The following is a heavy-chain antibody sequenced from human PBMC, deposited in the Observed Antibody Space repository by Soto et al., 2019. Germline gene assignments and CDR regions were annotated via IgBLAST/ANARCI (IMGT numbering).Heavy chain of an antibody. CDR3: ARDRGWFNWFDP. CDR1: GYPFTSYA. CDR2: INAGNGNT. J-gene: IGHJ5*02. V-gene: IGHV1-3*01. D-gene: IGHD6-19*01. Sequence: GGSGKVSFKACGYPFTSYAMHLVRQAPGQRLEWMGWINAGNGNTKYSQKFQGRVTITRDTSASTAYMELSSLRSEDTAVYYCARDRGWFNWFDPWGQGTMVTVSS.